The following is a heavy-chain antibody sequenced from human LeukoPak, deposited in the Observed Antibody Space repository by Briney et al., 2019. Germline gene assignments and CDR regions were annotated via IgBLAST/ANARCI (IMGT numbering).Heavy chain of an antibody. J-gene: IGHJ3*02. CDR2: ISAYNGNT. Sequence: ASVKVSCKASGYTFTSYGISWVRQAPGQGLEWMGWISAYNGNTNYAQKLQGRVTMTTDTSTSTAYMELRSLRSDDTAVYYCARDRGVGITGTTLADAFDIWGQGTMVTVSS. CDR3: ARDRGVGITGTTLADAFDI. CDR1: GYTFTSYG. D-gene: IGHD1-7*01. V-gene: IGHV1-18*01.